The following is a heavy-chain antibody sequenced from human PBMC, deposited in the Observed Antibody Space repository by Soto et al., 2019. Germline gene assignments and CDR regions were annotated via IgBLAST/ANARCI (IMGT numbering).Heavy chain of an antibody. CDR1: GYTFTGYY. CDR3: VLAAAWAYYFDY. Sequence: ASVKVSCKASGYTFTGYYMHWVRQAPGQGLEWMGWINPNSGGTNYAQKFQGRVTMTRDTSISTAYMELSRLRSDDTAVYYCVLAAAWAYYFDYWGQGTLVTVSS. D-gene: IGHD6-13*01. CDR2: INPNSGGT. V-gene: IGHV1-2*02. J-gene: IGHJ4*02.